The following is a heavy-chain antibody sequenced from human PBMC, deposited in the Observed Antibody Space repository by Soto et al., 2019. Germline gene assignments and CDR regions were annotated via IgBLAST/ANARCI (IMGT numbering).Heavy chain of an antibody. J-gene: IGHJ5*02. CDR1: GGSLCGYS. CDR2: INHSGST. V-gene: IGHV4-34*01. CDR3: ARVADLGAP. Sequence: TLEPLSLNCGVGGGSLCGYSRSWIRKPPGKGLEWIGEINHSGSTNYNPSLKSRVTISVDTSKNQFSLKLSSVTAADTAVYYCARVADLGAPWCQGTLVTVSS. D-gene: IGHD3-16*01.